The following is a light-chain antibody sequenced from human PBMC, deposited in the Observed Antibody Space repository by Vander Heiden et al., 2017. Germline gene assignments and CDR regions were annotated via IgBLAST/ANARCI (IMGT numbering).Light chain of an antibody. CDR1: QSLSGC. V-gene: IGKV1-5*03. CDR3: QQYKTYPYT. Sequence: DIHMTQSPSTLSTSVGDSVTITCRASQSLSGCLAWYQHKPGQGPKLLIYRASSLESGVPSRFSGSGSDTEFTLSISSLQPDDLATYFCQQYKTYPYTFGQGTTLEIK. CDR2: RAS. J-gene: IGKJ2*01.